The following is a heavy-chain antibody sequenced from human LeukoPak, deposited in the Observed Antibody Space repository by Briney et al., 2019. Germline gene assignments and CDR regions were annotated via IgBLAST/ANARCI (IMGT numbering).Heavy chain of an antibody. CDR3: ARGPERTGVGTRYYYDMDV. D-gene: IGHD2-8*01. Sequence: GGSLRLSCAASGFTFSSYAMHWVRQGPGKGLEWVAVTSYDGSNKYYADSVKGRFTISRDNSKNTLYLQMNSLRAEDTAVYYCARGPERTGVGTRYYYDMDVWGQGTTVTVSS. J-gene: IGHJ6*02. CDR1: GFTFSSYA. V-gene: IGHV3-30-3*01. CDR2: TSYDGSNK.